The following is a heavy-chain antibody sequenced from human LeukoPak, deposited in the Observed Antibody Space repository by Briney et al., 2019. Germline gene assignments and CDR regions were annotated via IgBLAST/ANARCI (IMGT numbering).Heavy chain of an antibody. Sequence: PGGSLRLSCAASGFTFSNAWMSWVRQAPGKGLEWVGRIQSKIDGGTTDYAAPVKGRFTISRDDSKNTLYLQMNSLKTEVTALYYCATGAAGHWGQGTLVTVSS. CDR1: GFTFSNAW. D-gene: IGHD6-25*01. V-gene: IGHV3-15*01. CDR3: ATGAAGH. J-gene: IGHJ4*02. CDR2: IQSKIDGGTT.